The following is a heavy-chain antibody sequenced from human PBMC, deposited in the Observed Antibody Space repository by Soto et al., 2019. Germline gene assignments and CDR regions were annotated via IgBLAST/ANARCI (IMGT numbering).Heavy chain of an antibody. CDR2: IIPIFGTA. J-gene: IGHJ6*02. D-gene: IGHD3-3*01. CDR1: GGTFSSYA. CDR3: ASALGLRFLEWKKYYYYYGMDV. V-gene: IGHV1-69*13. Sequence: SVKVSCKASGGTFSSYAISWVRQAPGQGLEWMGGIIPIFGTANYAQKFQGRVTITADESTSTAYMELSSLRSEDTAVYYCASALGLRFLEWKKYYYYYGMDVWGQGTTVTVS.